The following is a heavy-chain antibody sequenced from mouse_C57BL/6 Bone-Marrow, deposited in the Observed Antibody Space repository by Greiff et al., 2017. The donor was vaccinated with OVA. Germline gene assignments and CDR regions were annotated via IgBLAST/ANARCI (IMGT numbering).Heavy chain of an antibody. J-gene: IGHJ4*01. D-gene: IGHD2-1*01. Sequence: EVQRVESGGGLVQPGGSLKLSCAASGFTFSDYYMYWVRQTPEKRLEWVAYISNGGGSTYYPDTVKGRFTISRDNAKNTLYLQMSRLKSEDTAMYYCARILPLGAMDYWGQGTSVTVSS. CDR1: GFTFSDYY. CDR2: ISNGGGST. V-gene: IGHV5-12*01. CDR3: ARILPLGAMDY.